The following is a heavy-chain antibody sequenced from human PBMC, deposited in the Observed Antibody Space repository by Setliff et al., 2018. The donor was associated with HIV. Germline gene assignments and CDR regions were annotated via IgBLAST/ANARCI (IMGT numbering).Heavy chain of an antibody. D-gene: IGHD1-20*01. CDR2: INSDGSST. J-gene: IGHJ6*02. CDR3: VRDITTCWDV. Sequence: PGGSLRLSCAASGFSFSNYWMHWVRQAPGKGLVWVSRINSDGSSTSYADSVKGRFTISRDNPKNMLYLQMNSLRGEDTAVYYCVRDITTCWDVWGQGTTVTVSS. CDR1: GFSFSNYW. V-gene: IGHV3-74*01.